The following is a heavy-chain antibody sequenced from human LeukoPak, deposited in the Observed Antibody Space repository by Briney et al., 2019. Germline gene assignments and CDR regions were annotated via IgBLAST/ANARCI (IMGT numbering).Heavy chain of an antibody. V-gene: IGHV3-21*01. J-gene: IGHJ2*01. CDR3: ARDQDYYGSGTTYWYFDL. CDR1: GFTFGYYG. Sequence: PGGSLRLSCAASGFTFGYYGMNWVRQAPGKGLEWVSSISSSSSSKYYADSVKGRFTISRDNAKSSLFLQMNSLRVDDTAVYYCARDQDYYGSGTTYWYFDLWGRGTLVTVSS. D-gene: IGHD3-10*01. CDR2: ISSSSSSK.